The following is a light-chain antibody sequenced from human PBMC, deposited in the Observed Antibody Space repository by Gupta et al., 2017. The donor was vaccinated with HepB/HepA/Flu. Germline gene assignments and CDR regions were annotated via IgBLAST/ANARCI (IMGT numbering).Light chain of an antibody. V-gene: IGKV4-1*01. CDR1: QSVLYSSNNNNY. Sequence: SLGERATINCKSSQSVLYSSNNNNYLGWYQQKPGQPPKLLIYWASARESGVPDRFSGSGSGTTFPLTISNLQAEDVAVYYCQQYYDFPPWTFGQGTKVETK. CDR3: QQYYDFPPWT. CDR2: WAS. J-gene: IGKJ1*01.